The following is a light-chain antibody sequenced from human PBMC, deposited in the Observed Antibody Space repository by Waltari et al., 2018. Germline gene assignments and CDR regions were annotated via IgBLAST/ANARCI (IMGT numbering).Light chain of an antibody. J-gene: IGKJ4*01. CDR3: QQYYSTPLT. CDR1: QSLLYSSNNKNY. CDR2: WAS. V-gene: IGKV4-1*01. Sequence: DIVMTQSPDSLAVSLGERATFNCKSSQSLLYSSNNKNYLAWYQQRPGQPPKLLIYWASTRQSGVPDRFSGSGSGTDFTLTISSLQAEDVAVYYCQQYYSTPLTFGGGTKVEI.